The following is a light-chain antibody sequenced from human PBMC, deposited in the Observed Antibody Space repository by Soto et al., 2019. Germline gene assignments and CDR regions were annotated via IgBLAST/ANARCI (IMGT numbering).Light chain of an antibody. Sequence: DIQMTQSPSTLSASVGDRGTIACRASQSISTWLAWYQQKPGTAPKLLIYKASSLQSGVPSRFSGSGSGTEFTLTISSMQPDDFANYYCQQYVRAFRSFGQGTKVDIK. J-gene: IGKJ1*01. CDR3: QQYVRAFRS. CDR1: QSISTW. V-gene: IGKV1-5*03. CDR2: KAS.